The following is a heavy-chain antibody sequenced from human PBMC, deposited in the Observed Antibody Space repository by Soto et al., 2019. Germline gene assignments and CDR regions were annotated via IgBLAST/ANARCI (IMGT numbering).Heavy chain of an antibody. CDR3: ARAKGLGESGFDY. V-gene: IGHV4-59*01. Sequence: SETLSLTCTVSGGSISSYYWSWIRQSPGKGLEWIGYLYYTGYTNYNPSLKSRVTISVDTSKNQFSLKVSSVTAADTAVYYCARAKGLGESGFDYWGQGT. CDR2: LYYTGYT. D-gene: IGHD3-10*01. CDR1: GGSISSYY. J-gene: IGHJ4*02.